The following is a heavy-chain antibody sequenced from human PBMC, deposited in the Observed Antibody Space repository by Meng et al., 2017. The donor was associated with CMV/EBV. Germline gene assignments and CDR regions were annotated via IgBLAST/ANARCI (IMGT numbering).Heavy chain of an antibody. CDR3: ARGPYCSSTSCYVSFVYSYYYGMDV. J-gene: IGHJ6*02. Sequence: ASVKVSCKASGYTIISYDRNWVRRATGQGLEWMGWMNPNSGNTGYEQKCQGGVTMTVNTSISTAYMELSSLRSEDTAVYYCARGPYCSSTSCYVSFVYSYYYGMDVWGQGTTVTVSS. CDR1: GYTIISYD. CDR2: MNPNSGNT. V-gene: IGHV1-8*01. D-gene: IGHD2-2*01.